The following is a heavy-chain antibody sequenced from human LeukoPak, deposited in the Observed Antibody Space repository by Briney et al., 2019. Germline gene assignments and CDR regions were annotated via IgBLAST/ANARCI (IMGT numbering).Heavy chain of an antibody. J-gene: IGHJ5*02. CDR2: IHASGST. V-gene: IGHV4-4*07. D-gene: IGHD3/OR15-3a*01. Sequence: SETLSLTCSVSAGSMSSYYWSWIRQPAGKGLEWIGRIHASGSTNYNPSLMSRVTMSLDTSKNQFSLKLSSVTAADTAVYWCARYHMTYGWLDPWGQGTLVTVSS. CDR3: ARYHMTYGWLDP. CDR1: AGSMSSYY.